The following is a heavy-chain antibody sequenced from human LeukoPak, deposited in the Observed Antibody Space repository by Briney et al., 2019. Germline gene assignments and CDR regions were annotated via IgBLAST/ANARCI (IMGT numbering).Heavy chain of an antibody. CDR1: GYTFTGYY. J-gene: IGHJ4*02. D-gene: IGHD3-22*01. CDR3: ARENGRDYYDSSGYFDY. V-gene: IGHV1-2*02. Sequence: ASVKVSCKASGYTFTGYYMHWVRQAPGQGLEWMGWINPNSGGTNYAQKFQGRVTMTRDTSISTAYMELSRLRSDDTAVYYCARENGRDYYDSSGYFDYWGQGTLVTVSS. CDR2: INPNSGGT.